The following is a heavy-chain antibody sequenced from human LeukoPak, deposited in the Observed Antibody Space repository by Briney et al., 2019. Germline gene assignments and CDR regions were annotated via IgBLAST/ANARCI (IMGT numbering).Heavy chain of an antibody. CDR2: ISSSSSYI. Sequence: SGGSLRLSCAASGFTFSSYSMNWVRQAPGKGLEWVSSISSSSSYIYYADSVKGRFTISRDNAKNSLYLQMNSLRAEDTAVYYCARGPYGSGSYHDYWGQGTLVTVSS. CDR3: ARGPYGSGSYHDY. CDR1: GFTFSSYS. V-gene: IGHV3-21*01. J-gene: IGHJ4*02. D-gene: IGHD3-10*01.